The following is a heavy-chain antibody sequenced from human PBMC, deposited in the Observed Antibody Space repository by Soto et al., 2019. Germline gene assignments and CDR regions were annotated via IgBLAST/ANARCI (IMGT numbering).Heavy chain of an antibody. J-gene: IGHJ4*02. Sequence: EVQLLESGGGLVQPGGSLRLSCAASGFTFSRYAMSWVRQAPGKGLEWVSIISGSGGSTYYADSVKGRFTISRDNSKNTLYLQMNSLTAEDTAVYYCAKHFVNGEVDYWGQGTLVTVSS. CDR1: GFTFSRYA. D-gene: IGHD3-10*01. CDR2: ISGSGGST. CDR3: AKHFVNGEVDY. V-gene: IGHV3-23*01.